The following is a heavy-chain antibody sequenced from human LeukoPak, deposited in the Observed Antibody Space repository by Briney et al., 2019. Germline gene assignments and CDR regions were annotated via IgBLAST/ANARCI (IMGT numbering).Heavy chain of an antibody. D-gene: IGHD3-10*01. CDR3: ASGRRMVRGVITHYYYYMDV. J-gene: IGHJ6*03. V-gene: IGHV4-34*01. CDR2: INHSGST. Sequence: ASETLSLTCAVYGGSFSGYYWSWISQPPGKGLEWIGEINHSGSTNYNPSLKSRVTISVDTSKNQFSLKLSSVTAADTAVYYCASGRRMVRGVITHYYYYMDVWGKGTTVTVSS. CDR1: GGSFSGYY.